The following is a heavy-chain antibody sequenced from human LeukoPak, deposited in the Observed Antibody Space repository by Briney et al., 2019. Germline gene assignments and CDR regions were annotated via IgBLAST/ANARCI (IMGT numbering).Heavy chain of an antibody. D-gene: IGHD3-22*01. CDR1: GGTFSSYA. CDR2: IIPIFGTA. Sequence: VASVKVSCKASGGTFSSYAISWVRQAPGQGLEWMGRIIPIFGTANYAQKFQGRVTITTDESTSTAYMELSSLRSEDTAVYYCARDRGYDSSGYDDYWGQGTLVTVSS. J-gene: IGHJ4*02. CDR3: ARDRGYDSSGYDDY. V-gene: IGHV1-69*05.